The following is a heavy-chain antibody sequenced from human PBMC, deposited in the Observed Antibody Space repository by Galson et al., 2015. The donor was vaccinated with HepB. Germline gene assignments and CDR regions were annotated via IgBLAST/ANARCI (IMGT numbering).Heavy chain of an antibody. CDR3: ARGDIVVVVAAGYGMDV. CDR2: IIPIFGTA. CDR1: GGTFSSYA. J-gene: IGHJ6*02. D-gene: IGHD2-15*01. V-gene: IGHV1-69*13. Sequence: SVKVSCKASGGTFSSYAISWVRQAPGQGLEWMGGIIPIFGTANYAQKFQGRVTITADESTSTAYMELSSLRSEDTAVYYCARGDIVVVVAAGYGMDVWGLGTTVTVSS.